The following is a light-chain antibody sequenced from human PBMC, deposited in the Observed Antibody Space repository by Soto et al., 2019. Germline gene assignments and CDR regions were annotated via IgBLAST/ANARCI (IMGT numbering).Light chain of an antibody. V-gene: IGKV1-5*03. Sequence: DIQMTQSPSTLSASVGDRVTITCRASQNISDWLVWYQQKPGKAPNLLIYKASNLKSRVPSRFAGRGSGTEFTLTISSLQPDDFATYXXXQXXXXXWXFXXGTKVDIK. CDR1: QNISDW. CDR2: KAS. J-gene: IGKJ1*01. CDR3: XQXXXXXWX.